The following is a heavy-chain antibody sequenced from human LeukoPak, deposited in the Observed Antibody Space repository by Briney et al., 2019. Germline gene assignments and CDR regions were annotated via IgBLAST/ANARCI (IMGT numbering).Heavy chain of an antibody. D-gene: IGHD6-13*01. CDR3: ARDVSSWYGHYYYGMDV. V-gene: IGHV4-61*01. J-gene: IGHJ6*02. CDR1: GGSVSSGSYY. Sequence: PSETLSLTCTVSGGSVSSGSYYWSWIRQPPGKGLEWIGYIYYSGSTNYNPSLKSRVTISVDTSKNQFSLKLSSVTAADTAVYYCARDVSSWYGHYYYGMDVWGQGTTVTVSS. CDR2: IYYSGST.